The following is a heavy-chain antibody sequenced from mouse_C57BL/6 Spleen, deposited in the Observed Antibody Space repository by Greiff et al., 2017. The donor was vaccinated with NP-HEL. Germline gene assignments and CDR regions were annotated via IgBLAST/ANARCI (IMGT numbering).Heavy chain of an antibody. CDR1: GFTFSDYY. Sequence: EVQGVESGGGLVQPGGSLKLSCAASGFTFSDYYMYWVRQTPEKRLEWVAYISNGGGSTYYPDTVKGRFTISRDNAKNTLYLQMSRLKSEDTAMYYCARPGGFDYDGFAYWGQGTLVTVSA. V-gene: IGHV5-12*01. CDR2: ISNGGGST. D-gene: IGHD2-4*01. J-gene: IGHJ3*01. CDR3: ARPGGFDYDGFAY.